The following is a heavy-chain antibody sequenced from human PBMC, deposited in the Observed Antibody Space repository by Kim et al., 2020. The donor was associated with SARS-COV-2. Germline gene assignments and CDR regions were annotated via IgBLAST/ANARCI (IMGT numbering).Heavy chain of an antibody. J-gene: IGHJ4*02. CDR3: ARRQFTRGWYYCDY. Sequence: YGTSGKCRCTLSRDNAKNTLYLQMNRLRAEDTAGYYCARRQFTRGWYYCDYWGQGTLVTVSS. V-gene: IGHV3-74*01. D-gene: IGHD6-19*01.